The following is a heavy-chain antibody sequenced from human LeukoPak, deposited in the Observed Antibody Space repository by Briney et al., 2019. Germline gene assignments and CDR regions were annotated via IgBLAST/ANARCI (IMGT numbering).Heavy chain of an antibody. CDR3: ARHWGTLGLGSGYYYFYGMDV. J-gene: IGHJ6*02. V-gene: IGHV4-59*08. Sequence: PSETLSLTCTVSGGSISSYYWSWIRQPPGKGLEWIGYIYYSGTTNYNPSLKNRVTISVDTSKKQFSLKLSSVTAADTAVYYCARHWGTLGLGSGYYYFYGMDVWGQGTTVTVSS. CDR2: IYYSGTT. CDR1: GGSISSYY. D-gene: IGHD3-16*01.